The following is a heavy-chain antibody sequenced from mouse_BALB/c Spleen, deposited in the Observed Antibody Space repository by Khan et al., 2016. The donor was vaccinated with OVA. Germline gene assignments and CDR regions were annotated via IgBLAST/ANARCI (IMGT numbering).Heavy chain of an antibody. J-gene: IGHJ3*01. CDR2: ISYSGST. CDR3: TGGRAY. Sequence: EVQLQESRPGLVKPSQSLSLTCTVTGYSITSDYAWNWIRQFPGNKLEWMGYISYSGSTSYTPSLKRRISITRDTSKNQLFLQLNSVTTEDTATYYCTGGRAYWGQGTLVTVSA. D-gene: IGHD3-3*01. CDR1: GYSITSDYA. V-gene: IGHV3-2*02.